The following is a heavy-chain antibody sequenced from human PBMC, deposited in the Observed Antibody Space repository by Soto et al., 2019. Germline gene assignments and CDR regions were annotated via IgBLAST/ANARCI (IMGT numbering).Heavy chain of an antibody. V-gene: IGHV4-34*01. CDR3: ARARPYKAVAGSSTREYYFDY. Sequence: PSETLSLTCAVYGGSFSGYYWSWIRQPPGKGLEWIGEINHSGSTNYNPSLKSRVTISVDTSKNQFSLKLSSVTAADTAVYYCARARPYKAVAGSSTREYYFDYWGQGTLVTVSS. CDR2: INHSGST. J-gene: IGHJ4*02. D-gene: IGHD6-19*01. CDR1: GGSFSGYY.